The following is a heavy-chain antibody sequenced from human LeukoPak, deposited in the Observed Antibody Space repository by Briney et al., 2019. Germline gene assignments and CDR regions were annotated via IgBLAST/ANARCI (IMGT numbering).Heavy chain of an antibody. Sequence: SETLSLTCAVSGGSISSGGYSWSWLRQPPGKGLEWIGYIYHSGSTYYNPSLKSRVTISVDRSKNQFSLKLSSVTAADTAVYYCARAQGGAPHIVVVTENAFDIWGQGTMVTVSS. D-gene: IGHD2-21*02. V-gene: IGHV4-30-2*01. CDR2: IYHSGST. CDR3: ARAQGGAPHIVVVTENAFDI. CDR1: GGSISSGGYS. J-gene: IGHJ3*02.